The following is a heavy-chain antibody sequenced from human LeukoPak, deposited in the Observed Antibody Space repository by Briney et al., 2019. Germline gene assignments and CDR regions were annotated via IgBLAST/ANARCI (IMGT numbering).Heavy chain of an antibody. CDR1: GGSINSYY. J-gene: IGHJ3*02. CDR2: IYHSEST. D-gene: IGHD3-22*01. V-gene: IGHV4-59*12. Sequence: SETLSLTCTVSGGSINSYYWSWIRQTPGKGLEWIGYIYHSESTYYNPSLKNRVTISIDRSKNQLSLNLSSVTAADTAVYYCARVPFDYYDSDDYYYHDAFDIWGQGTMVTVSS. CDR3: ARVPFDYYDSDDYYYHDAFDI.